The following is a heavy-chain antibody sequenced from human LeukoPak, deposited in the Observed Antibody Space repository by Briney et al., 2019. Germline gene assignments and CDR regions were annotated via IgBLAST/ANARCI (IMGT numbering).Heavy chain of an antibody. CDR3: VRDKIVGATKNDY. CDR2: IKQEGGEK. Sequence: GGSLRLPCAASGFTFSNYWMSWVRQAPGKGPEWVANIKQEGGEKYYVDSVKGRFTISRDNAQNSLYLHMNSLRAEDTAVYYCVRDKIVGATKNDYWGQGTLVTVSS. CDR1: GFTFSNYW. V-gene: IGHV3-7*03. D-gene: IGHD1-26*01. J-gene: IGHJ4*02.